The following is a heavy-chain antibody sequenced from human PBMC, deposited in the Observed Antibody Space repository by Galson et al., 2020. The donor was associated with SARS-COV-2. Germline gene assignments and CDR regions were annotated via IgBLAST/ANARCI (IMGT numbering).Heavy chain of an antibody. Sequence: GGSLRLSCAASGFTFSSYWMSWVRQAPGKGLEWVANIKQDGSEKYYVDSVKGRFTISRDNAKNSLYLQMNSLRAEDTAVYYCARDLGSIAAAGIDYWGQGTLVTVSS. CDR2: IKQDGSEK. V-gene: IGHV3-7*01. CDR3: ARDLGSIAAAGIDY. CDR1: GFTFSSYW. D-gene: IGHD6-13*01. J-gene: IGHJ4*02.